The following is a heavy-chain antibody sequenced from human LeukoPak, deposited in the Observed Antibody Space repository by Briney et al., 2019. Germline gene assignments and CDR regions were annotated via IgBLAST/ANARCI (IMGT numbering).Heavy chain of an antibody. CDR3: AKPFSGSSNWFDP. V-gene: IGHV3-30*18. CDR1: GFTFSSYG. CDR2: ISYDGSNK. J-gene: IGHJ5*02. D-gene: IGHD1-26*01. Sequence: GGSLRLSCAASGFTFSSYGMHWVRQAPGKGLEWVAVISYDGSNKYYADSVKGRFTISRDNSKNTLYLQMNSLRAEDTAVYYCAKPFSGSSNWFDPWGQGTLVTVSS.